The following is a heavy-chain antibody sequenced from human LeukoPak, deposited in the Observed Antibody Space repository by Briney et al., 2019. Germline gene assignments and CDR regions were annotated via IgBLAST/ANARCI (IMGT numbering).Heavy chain of an antibody. Sequence: GGSLRLSCAASEFTFSDYYMNWIRQAPGKVLEWVSYISSSGSTIYYADSVKGRFTISRDNPKNTLYLQMNSLRAEDTAGYYCAKDPDCTSGICYTFFDYWGQGTLVTVSS. CDR1: EFTFSDYY. D-gene: IGHD2-8*01. CDR2: ISSSGSTI. J-gene: IGHJ4*02. V-gene: IGHV3-11*01. CDR3: AKDPDCTSGICYTFFDY.